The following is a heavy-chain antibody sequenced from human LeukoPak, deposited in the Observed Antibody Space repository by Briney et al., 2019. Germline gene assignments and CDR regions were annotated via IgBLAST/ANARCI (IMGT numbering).Heavy chain of an antibody. CDR1: GFTFSSYW. CDR2: IKQDGSEK. J-gene: IGHJ3*02. V-gene: IGHV3-7*01. D-gene: IGHD2-8*01. Sequence: GGSLRLSCAASGFTFSSYWMSWVRQAPGKGLEWVANIKQDGSEKYYVDSVKGRFTISRDNAKNSLYLQMNSLRAEDTAVYYCARDPWSVLMVYALGSFDIWGQGTMVTVSS. CDR3: ARDPWSVLMVYALGSFDI.